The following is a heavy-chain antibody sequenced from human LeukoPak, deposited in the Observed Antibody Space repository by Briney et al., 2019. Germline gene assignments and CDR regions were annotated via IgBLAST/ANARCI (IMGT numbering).Heavy chain of an antibody. CDR1: GGSISSYY. J-gene: IGHJ5*02. CDR2: IYTSGST. CDR3: ARDSIYGSGSYYNPLNWFDP. Sequence: KPSETLSLTCTVSGGSISSYYWSWIRQPAGKGLEWIGRIYTSGSTNYNPSLKSRVTMSVDTSKNQFSLKLSSVTAADTAVYYCARDSIYGSGSYYNPLNWFDPWGQGTLVTVSS. V-gene: IGHV4-4*07. D-gene: IGHD3-10*01.